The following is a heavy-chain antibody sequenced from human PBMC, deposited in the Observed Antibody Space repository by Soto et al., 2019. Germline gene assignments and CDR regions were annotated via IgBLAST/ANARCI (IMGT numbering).Heavy chain of an antibody. CDR1: GFTFSSYA. CDR2: ISGSGGST. J-gene: IGHJ3*02. D-gene: IGHD3-22*01. Sequence: GGSLRLSCAASGFTFSSYAMSWVRQAPGKGLEWVSAISGSGGSTYYADSVKGRFTISRDNSKNTLYLQMKSLRAEDTAVYYCAKDRVIVVVTDAFDIWGQGTMVTVSS. V-gene: IGHV3-23*01. CDR3: AKDRVIVVVTDAFDI.